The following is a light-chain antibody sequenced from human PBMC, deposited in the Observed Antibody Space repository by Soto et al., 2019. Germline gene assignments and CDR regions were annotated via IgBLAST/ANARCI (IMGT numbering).Light chain of an antibody. CDR1: SSDVGGYAY. J-gene: IGLJ3*02. Sequence: QSALTQPASVSGSPGQSITISCTGTSSDVGGYAYVSWYQQYPGKAPKLVISAVSNRPSGVSHRFSGSRSGNTASLTISGLQAEDEADYYCSSYTSNTTPVFGGGTKLTVL. V-gene: IGLV2-14*01. CDR2: AVS. CDR3: SSYTSNTTPV.